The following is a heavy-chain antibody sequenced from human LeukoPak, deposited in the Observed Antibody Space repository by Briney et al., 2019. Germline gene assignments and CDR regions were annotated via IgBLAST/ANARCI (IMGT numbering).Heavy chain of an antibody. D-gene: IGHD1-26*01. Sequence: SETLSLTCTVSGGSISSYYWSWIRQPPGKGLEWIGYIYYSGSTNYNPSLKSRVTISVDTSKNQFSLKLSSVTAADTAVYYCARGGIVGATMLDYWGQGTLVTVSS. J-gene: IGHJ4*02. CDR3: ARGGIVGATMLDY. CDR2: IYYSGST. CDR1: GGSISSYY. V-gene: IGHV4-59*01.